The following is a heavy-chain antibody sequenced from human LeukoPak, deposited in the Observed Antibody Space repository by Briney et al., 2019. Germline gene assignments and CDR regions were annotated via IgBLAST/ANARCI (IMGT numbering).Heavy chain of an antibody. CDR2: ISRNGGST. Sequence: PGGSLRLSCSASGFTFSLYAMHWVRQAPGKGLEYVSGISRNGGSTYYADSVKGRFTISRDNSKNTLYLQMSSLRAEDTAVYYCVKESGFMVAPNSAFDIWGQGTMVTVSS. V-gene: IGHV3-64D*06. CDR3: VKESGFMVAPNSAFDI. J-gene: IGHJ3*02. CDR1: GFTFSLYA. D-gene: IGHD4/OR15-4a*01.